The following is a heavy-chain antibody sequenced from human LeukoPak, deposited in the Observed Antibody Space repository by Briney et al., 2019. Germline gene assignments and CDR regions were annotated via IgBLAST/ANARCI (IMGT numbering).Heavy chain of an antibody. Sequence: SETLSLTCAVSGYSISSGYYWGWIRQPPGKGLEWIGSIYHSGSTYYNPSLKSRVTISVDTSKNQFSLKLSSVTAADTAVYYCARQGLYYYDSSGPDAFDIWGQGTMVTVPS. CDR2: IYHSGST. J-gene: IGHJ3*02. CDR1: GYSISSGYY. D-gene: IGHD3-22*01. V-gene: IGHV4-38-2*01. CDR3: ARQGLYYYDSSGPDAFDI.